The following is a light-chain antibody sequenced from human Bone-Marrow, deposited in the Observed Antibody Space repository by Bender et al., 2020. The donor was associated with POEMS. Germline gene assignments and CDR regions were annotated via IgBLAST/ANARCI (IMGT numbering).Light chain of an antibody. CDR2: SSR. J-gene: IGLJ3*02. CDR1: SSNIGAHA. CDR3: AVWDDSLNGWV. V-gene: IGLV1-44*01. Sequence: QSVLTQPPSASGTPGQRVTISCSGGSSNIGAHAVNWYQHLPGTAPKLLICSSRRRPSEVPDRFSGSRSGTSASLAISGLQSEDEAEYYCAVWDDSLNGWVFGGGTKLTVL.